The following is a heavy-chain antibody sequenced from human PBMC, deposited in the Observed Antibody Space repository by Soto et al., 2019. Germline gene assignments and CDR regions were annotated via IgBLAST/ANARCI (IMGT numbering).Heavy chain of an antibody. CDR1: GFTFSTYG. CDR3: TRDASRDSSARGWFDP. D-gene: IGHD6-13*01. CDR2: ISSNSAYI. Sequence: GGSLRLSCAASGFTFSTYGMNWVRQAPGKGLEWVSTISSNSAYIYYTDALRGRFTISRDNAKNSLHLQMNSLRAEDTAVYYCTRDASRDSSARGWFDPWGPGTLVTVSS. J-gene: IGHJ5*02. V-gene: IGHV3-21*01.